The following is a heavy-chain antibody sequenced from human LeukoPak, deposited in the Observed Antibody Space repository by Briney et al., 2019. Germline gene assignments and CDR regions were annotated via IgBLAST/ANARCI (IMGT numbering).Heavy chain of an antibody. CDR3: AKAAYIVVVVAPLDY. Sequence: GGSLRLSCAASGFTFSSYGMHWVRQAPGKGLEWVAVISYDGSNKYYADSVKGRFTISRHNSKNTLYLQMNSLRAEDTAVYYCAKAAYIVVVVAPLDYWGQGTLVTVSS. V-gene: IGHV3-30*18. J-gene: IGHJ4*02. D-gene: IGHD2-15*01. CDR2: ISYDGSNK. CDR1: GFTFSSYG.